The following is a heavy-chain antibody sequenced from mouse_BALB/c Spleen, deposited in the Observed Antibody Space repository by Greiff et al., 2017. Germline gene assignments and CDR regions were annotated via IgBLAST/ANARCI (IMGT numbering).Heavy chain of an antibody. Sequence: QVQLKESGPGLVAPSQSLSITCTVSGFSLTSYGVHWVPQPPGKGLEWLGVIWAGGSTNYNSALMSRLSISKDNSKSQVFLKMNSLQTDDTAMYYCARDWRITTAPYYFDYWGQGTTLTVSS. D-gene: IGHD1-1*01. J-gene: IGHJ2*01. CDR3: ARDWRITTAPYYFDY. CDR2: IWAGGST. V-gene: IGHV2-9*02. CDR1: GFSLTSYG.